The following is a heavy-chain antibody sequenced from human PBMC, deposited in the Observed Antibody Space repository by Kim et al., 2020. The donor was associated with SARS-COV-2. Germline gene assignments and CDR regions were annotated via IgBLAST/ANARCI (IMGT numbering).Heavy chain of an antibody. CDR2: IHYTGST. Sequence: SETLSLTCTVSGGSITSGGYYWSWIRQHPGKGLEWIGYIHYTGSTYYNPSIKSRITISVDTSKNHFSLKLSSVTAADTALYYCARSLPYCDGDCCGYWGQGILVTVSS. CDR1: GGSITSGGYY. J-gene: IGHJ4*02. D-gene: IGHD2-21*02. CDR3: ARSLPYCDGDCCGY. V-gene: IGHV4-31*03.